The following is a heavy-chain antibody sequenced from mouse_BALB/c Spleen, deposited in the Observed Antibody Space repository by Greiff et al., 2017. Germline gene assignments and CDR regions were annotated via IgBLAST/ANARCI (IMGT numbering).Heavy chain of an antibody. D-gene: IGHD2-1*01. CDR1: GFNIKDTY. J-gene: IGHJ4*01. CDR2: IDPANGNT. V-gene: IGHV14-3*02. CDR3: AINYVNYDYAMDY. Sequence: VQLQQSGAELVKPGASVKLSCTASGFNIKDTYMHWVKQRPEQGLEWIGRIDPANGNTKYDPKFQGKATITADTSSNTAYLQLSSLTSEDTAVYYCAINYVNYDYAMDYWGQGTSVTVSS.